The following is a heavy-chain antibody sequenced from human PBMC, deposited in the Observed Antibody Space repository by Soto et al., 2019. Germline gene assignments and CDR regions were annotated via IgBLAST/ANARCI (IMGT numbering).Heavy chain of an antibody. D-gene: IGHD2-2*01. CDR2: MNPNSGNT. CDR1: GYTFTSYD. Sequence: ASVKVSCTASGYTFTSYDINWVRQATGQGLEWMGWMNPNSGNTGYAQKFQGRVTMTRNTSISTAYMELSSLRSEDTAVYYCARRLVVPAAMFVYYYYYMDVWGKGTTVTVSS. V-gene: IGHV1-8*01. J-gene: IGHJ6*03. CDR3: ARRLVVPAAMFVYYYYYMDV.